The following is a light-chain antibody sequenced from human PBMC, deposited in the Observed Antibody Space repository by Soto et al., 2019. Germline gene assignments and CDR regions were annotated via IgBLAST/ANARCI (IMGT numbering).Light chain of an antibody. CDR3: QQDYNLPWT. CDR1: QSVSSSY. CDR2: GAS. J-gene: IGKJ1*01. V-gene: IGKV3D-7*01. Sequence: PGARVTLSCRASQSVSSSYLTWYQQKPGQAPRLLIYGASTRATSIPARFSGSGSGTDFTLTISSLQPEDFAVYYCQQDYNLPWTFGQGTKVEIK.